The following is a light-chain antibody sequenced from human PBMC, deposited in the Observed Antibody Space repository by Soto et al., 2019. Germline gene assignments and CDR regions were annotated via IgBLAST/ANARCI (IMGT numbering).Light chain of an antibody. Sequence: QSALTQPRSVSGSPGQSVAISCTGTNSDVSNYNYVSWYQQHPGKAPKLMIFDVSKRPSGVPDRFSGSKSGNTASLTISGLQAEDEADYYCCSYAGTYTYVFGTGTKLTVL. CDR1: NSDVSNYNY. V-gene: IGLV2-11*01. CDR3: CSYAGTYTYV. CDR2: DVS. J-gene: IGLJ1*01.